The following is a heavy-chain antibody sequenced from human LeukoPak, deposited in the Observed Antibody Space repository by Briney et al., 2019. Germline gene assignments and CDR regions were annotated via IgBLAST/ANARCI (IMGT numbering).Heavy chain of an antibody. CDR1: GYTFTGYY. Sequence: ASVKVSCKASGYTFTGYYMHWVRQAPGQGLEWMGWINPNSGGTNYAQKFQGRVTMTRDTSISTAYMELSRLRSNDTAVYYCARGIAARPDFDFDYWGQGTLVTVSS. J-gene: IGHJ4*02. V-gene: IGHV1-2*02. CDR3: ARGIAARPDFDFDY. D-gene: IGHD6-6*01. CDR2: INPNSGGT.